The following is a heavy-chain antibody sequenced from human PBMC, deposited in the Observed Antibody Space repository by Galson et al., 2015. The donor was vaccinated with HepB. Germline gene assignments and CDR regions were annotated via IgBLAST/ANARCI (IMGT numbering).Heavy chain of an antibody. CDR2: FDPEDGET. D-gene: IGHD4-17*01. V-gene: IGHV1-24*01. J-gene: IGHJ4*02. Sequence: SVKVSCKVSGYTLTELSMHWVRQAPGKGLEWMGGFDPEDGETIYAQKFQGRVTMTEDTSTDTAYMELSSLRSEDTAVYYCATDQNGDYPLFDYWGQGTLVTVSS. CDR3: ATDQNGDYPLFDY. CDR1: GYTLTELS.